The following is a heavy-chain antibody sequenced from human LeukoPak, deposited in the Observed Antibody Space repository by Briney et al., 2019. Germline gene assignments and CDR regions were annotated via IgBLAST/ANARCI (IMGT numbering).Heavy chain of an antibody. Sequence: SQTLSLTCTVSGGSISSGGYYWSWIRHHPGKRLEWIGYIYYSGSTYYNPSLKSRVTVSVDTSKNQFSLKLSSVTAADTAVYYCARARYCSGGSCYRWFDPWGQGTLVTVSS. CDR2: IYYSGST. CDR3: ARARYCSGGSCYRWFDP. D-gene: IGHD2-15*01. J-gene: IGHJ5*02. V-gene: IGHV4-31*03. CDR1: GGSISSGGYY.